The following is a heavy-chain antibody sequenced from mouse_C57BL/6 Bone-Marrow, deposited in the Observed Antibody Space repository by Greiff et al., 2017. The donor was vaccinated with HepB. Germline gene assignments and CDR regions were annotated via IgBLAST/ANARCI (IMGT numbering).Heavy chain of an antibody. V-gene: IGHV1-52*01. CDR2: IDPSDSET. D-gene: IGHD2-12*01. J-gene: IGHJ1*03. Sequence: QVQLQQPGAELVRPGSSVKLSCKASGYTFTSYWMHWVKQRPIQGLEWIGNIDPSDSETHYNQKFKDKATLTVDKSSSTAYMQLSSLTSEDSAVYYCALVSFYWYFDVWGTGTTVTVSS. CDR1: GYTFTSYW. CDR3: ALVSFYWYFDV.